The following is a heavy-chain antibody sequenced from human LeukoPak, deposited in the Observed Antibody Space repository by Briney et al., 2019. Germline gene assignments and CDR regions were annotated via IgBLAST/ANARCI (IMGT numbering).Heavy chain of an antibody. CDR1: GFTFDDYA. CDR2: IGWNSGSI. CDR3: AKDGPYGDYSYYFDY. J-gene: IGHJ4*02. V-gene: IGHV3-9*01. D-gene: IGHD4-17*01. Sequence: GGSLRLSCAASGFTFDDYAMHWVRHAPGKGLEWVSGIGWNSGSIDYADSVKGRFTISRDNAKNSLYLQMNSLRAEDTALYYCAKDGPYGDYSYYFDYWGQGTLVTVSS.